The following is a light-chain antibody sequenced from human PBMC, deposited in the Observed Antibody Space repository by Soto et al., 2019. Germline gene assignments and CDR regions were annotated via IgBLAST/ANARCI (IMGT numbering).Light chain of an antibody. CDR3: QQRSNWPRT. CDR1: QSVSSSY. J-gene: IGKJ1*01. CDR2: GAS. V-gene: IGKV3D-20*02. Sequence: EIVLTQSPGTLSLSPGARATLSCRASQSVSSSYLAWYQQKPGQAPRLLIYGASSRATGIPARFSGSVSGTDLTITISSLEPEDGEVYDGQQRSNWPRTFGQGTKVDIK.